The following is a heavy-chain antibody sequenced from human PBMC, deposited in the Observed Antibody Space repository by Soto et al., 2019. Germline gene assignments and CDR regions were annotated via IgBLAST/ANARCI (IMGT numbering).Heavy chain of an antibody. J-gene: IGHJ4*02. Sequence: QVQLVESGGGVVQPGRSLRLSCAASGFTFSSYEMHWVRQAPGKGLEWVAVISYDGSNKYYADSVKGRFTISRDNSKNTLFLQMNSLGGEDTDLYYCARESSTGWHYFDYWGQGTLVTVSS. V-gene: IGHV3-30-3*01. D-gene: IGHD6-19*01. CDR2: ISYDGSNK. CDR3: ARESSTGWHYFDY. CDR1: GFTFSSYE.